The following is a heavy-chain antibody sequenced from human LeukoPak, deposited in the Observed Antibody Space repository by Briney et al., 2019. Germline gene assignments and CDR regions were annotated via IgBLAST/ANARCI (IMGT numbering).Heavy chain of an antibody. CDR3: ASAVVVVAATQYYYYGMDV. V-gene: IGHV4-31*03. D-gene: IGHD2-15*01. CDR2: INSSGSA. J-gene: IGHJ6*04. CDR1: GGSISSGGYY. Sequence: AQTLCLTCTVSGGSISSGGYYWSWIRQHPGKGLEWIGYINSSGSAYYNPSLKSRVTISVDTSKNQFSLKLSSVTAADTAVYYCASAVVVVAATQYYYYGMDVWGKGTTVTVSS.